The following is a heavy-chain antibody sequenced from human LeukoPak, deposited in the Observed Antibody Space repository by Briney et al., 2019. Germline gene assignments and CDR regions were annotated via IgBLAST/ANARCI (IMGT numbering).Heavy chain of an antibody. CDR1: GFSVSSNY. Sequence: GGSLRLSCAASGFSVSSNYMSWVRQAPGKGLECVSVIYSGDKTYYTDSVKGRFTISRDNSKNTLFLQMNSLRAEDTAVYYCARDQDYGLGIDYWGQGTLVTVSS. D-gene: IGHD3-10*01. CDR3: ARDQDYGLGIDY. V-gene: IGHV3-53*01. CDR2: IYSGDKT. J-gene: IGHJ4*02.